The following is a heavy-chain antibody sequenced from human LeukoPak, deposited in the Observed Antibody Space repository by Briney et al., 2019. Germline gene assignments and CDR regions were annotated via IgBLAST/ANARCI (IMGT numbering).Heavy chain of an antibody. V-gene: IGHV3-7*01. J-gene: IGHJ4*02. Sequence: PGGSLRLSCAASGFTFTSYWMTWVRHAPAQALDLVCNINGDGSIENYVHSVRGRFSIFRDNAKDALYLQMNSLRVDDTAIYYCARDPIVGDTGGGDYWGQGTLVTVSS. CDR3: ARDPIVGDTGGGDY. CDR2: INGDGSIE. CDR1: GFTFTSYW. D-gene: IGHD1-26*01.